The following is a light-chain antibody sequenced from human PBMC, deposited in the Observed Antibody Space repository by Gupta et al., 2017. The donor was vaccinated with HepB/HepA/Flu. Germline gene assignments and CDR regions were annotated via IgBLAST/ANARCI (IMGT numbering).Light chain of an antibody. Sequence: QPASVSESPGQSITISCTGTSSDIGSDNYVSWYQQHPGKAPKLIIFDVSNRPSGLSNRFSGSKSGNTASLTISGLQAEDEADYYCSSFTTSSTWVFGGGTKLTVL. J-gene: IGLJ3*02. V-gene: IGLV2-14*01. CDR3: SSFTTSSTWV. CDR2: DVS. CDR1: SSDIGSDNY.